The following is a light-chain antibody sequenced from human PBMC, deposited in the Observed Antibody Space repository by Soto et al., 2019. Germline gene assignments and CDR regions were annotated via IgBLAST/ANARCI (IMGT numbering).Light chain of an antibody. V-gene: IGKV1-5*01. CDR1: QSISSW. CDR3: QEANTYS. CDR2: HDY. Sequence: DKLLTQSPSTXSAPVGYRVPIPCRASQSISSWLAWYQQQQAXAXXXLIYHDYTLESGVPSRFSGSGSGTEFNLTSRSLKPADFATYYCQEANTYSFGERTQVDI. J-gene: IGKJ1*01.